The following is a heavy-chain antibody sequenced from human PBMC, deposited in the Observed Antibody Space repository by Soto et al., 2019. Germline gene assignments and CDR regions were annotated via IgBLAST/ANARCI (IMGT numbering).Heavy chain of an antibody. Sequence: QVQLVQSGAEVKKTGASVKVSCKASGYTFTNYAIHWVRQAPGQRLEWMGWINVGKGNTKYSQRFQGRVSITRDTSATTAYLELSSLTSEDTAVYYCARGGMTTVTSRFDSWGQGTLVTVSS. CDR2: INVGKGNT. CDR3: ARGGMTTVTSRFDS. V-gene: IGHV1-3*01. D-gene: IGHD4-4*01. J-gene: IGHJ4*02. CDR1: GYTFTNYA.